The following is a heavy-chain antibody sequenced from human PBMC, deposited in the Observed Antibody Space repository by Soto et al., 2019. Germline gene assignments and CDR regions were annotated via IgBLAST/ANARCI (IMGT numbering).Heavy chain of an antibody. Sequence: QVQLVESGGGVVQPGRSLRLSCAASGFPFSAYGMHWVRQAPGKGLQWVAVISYDGTNKYYADSVKGRFTISRDNSKNTLYLQMNSLRPEDTAEYYCVKVGGGGGSPFDYWVQGTLVTVSS. V-gene: IGHV3-30*18. CDR1: GFPFSAYG. CDR3: VKVGGGGGSPFDY. CDR2: ISYDGTNK. J-gene: IGHJ4*02. D-gene: IGHD2-15*01.